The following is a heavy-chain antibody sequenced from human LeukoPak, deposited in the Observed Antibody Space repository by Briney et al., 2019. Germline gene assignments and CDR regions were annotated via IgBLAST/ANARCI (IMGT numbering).Heavy chain of an antibody. CDR2: INHSGST. D-gene: IGHD5-12*01. Sequence: SETLSLTCAVYGGSFSGYYWSWIRQPPGKGLEWIGEINHSGSTNYNPSLKSRVTISVDTSKNQFSLKLSSVTAADTAVYYCARLSGWLRLDWFDPWGQGTLVTVSS. J-gene: IGHJ5*02. V-gene: IGHV4-34*01. CDR3: ARLSGWLRLDWFDP. CDR1: GGSFSGYY.